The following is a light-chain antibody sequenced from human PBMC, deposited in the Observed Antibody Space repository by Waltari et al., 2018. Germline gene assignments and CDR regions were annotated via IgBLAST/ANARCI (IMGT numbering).Light chain of an antibody. CDR3: QHYVRLPAT. J-gene: IGKJ1*01. CDR1: QSVRGS. CDR2: GAS. Sequence: EIVLTQSPGTLSLSPGERATLSCRASQSVRGSLAWYQQKAGQAPRLLIYGASNRSTGIPDRFSGSGSGTYFSLTISRLEPEDFAVYYCQHYVRLPATFGQGTKVEI. V-gene: IGKV3-20*01.